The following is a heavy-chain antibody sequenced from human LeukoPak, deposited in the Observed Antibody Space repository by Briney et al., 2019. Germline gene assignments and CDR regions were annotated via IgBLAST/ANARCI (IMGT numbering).Heavy chain of an antibody. Sequence: GGSLRLSCAASGFTFSSYGMHWVRQAPGKGLEWVAFIRYDGSNKYYADSVKGRFTISRDNSKNTLYLQMNSLRAEDTAVYYCARDHYYNSSGYTFGYWGQGTLVTVSS. V-gene: IGHV3-30*02. D-gene: IGHD3-22*01. CDR2: IRYDGSNK. CDR3: ARDHYYNSSGYTFGY. J-gene: IGHJ4*02. CDR1: GFTFSSYG.